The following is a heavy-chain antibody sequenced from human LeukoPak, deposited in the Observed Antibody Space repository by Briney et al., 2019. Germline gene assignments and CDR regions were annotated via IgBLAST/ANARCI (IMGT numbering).Heavy chain of an antibody. CDR3: ARDGEVIAAAGSNNWFDP. J-gene: IGHJ5*02. Sequence: ASVKVSCKASGYTFTGYYMHWVRQAPGQGLEWMGWINPNSGGTNYAQKFQGRVTMPRDTSISTAYMELSRLRSDDTAVYYCARDGEVIAAAGSNNWFDPWGQGTLVTVSS. V-gene: IGHV1-2*02. CDR1: GYTFTGYY. CDR2: INPNSGGT. D-gene: IGHD6-13*01.